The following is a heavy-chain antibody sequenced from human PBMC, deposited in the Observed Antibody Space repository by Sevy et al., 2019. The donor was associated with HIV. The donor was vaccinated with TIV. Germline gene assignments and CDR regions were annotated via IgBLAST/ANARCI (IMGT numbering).Heavy chain of an antibody. J-gene: IGHJ4*02. Sequence: GGSLRLSCTASGFSFRSYTMHWVRQAPGKGLEWVAGISDEGGDKYYADSVKGRFTISRDNSKNMLYLQMNSLRTEDTTVHYCARGGVEMTTIYYWGQGTLVTVSS. V-gene: IGHV3-30-3*01. CDR2: ISDEGGDK. CDR1: GFSFRSYT. CDR3: ARGGVEMTTIYY. D-gene: IGHD4-4*01.